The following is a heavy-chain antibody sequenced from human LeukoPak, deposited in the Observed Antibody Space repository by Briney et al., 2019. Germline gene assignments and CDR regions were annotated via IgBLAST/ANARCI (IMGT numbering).Heavy chain of an antibody. V-gene: IGHV1-2*02. Sequence: GASVKVSCKASGYTFTGYYMHWVRQVPGQGLEWMGWINPNSGGTNYAQKFQGRVTMTRDTSISTAYMELSRLRPHDTAVYYCARDGDYEDTPPYYYYGMDAWGQGTTVTVSS. CDR3: ARDGDYEDTPPYYYYGMDA. CDR1: GYTFTGYY. CDR2: INPNSGGT. D-gene: IGHD4-17*01. J-gene: IGHJ6*02.